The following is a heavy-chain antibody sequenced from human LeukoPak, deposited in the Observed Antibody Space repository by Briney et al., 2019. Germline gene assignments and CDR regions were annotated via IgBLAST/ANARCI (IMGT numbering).Heavy chain of an antibody. CDR2: ISSSSYI. D-gene: IGHD6-13*01. J-gene: IGHJ4*02. CDR3: ATIAARAAAGYYFDY. Sequence: GGSLKLSCAASGFTFSSYSMNWVRQAPGKGLEWVSSISSSSYIYYADSVKGRFTISRDNAKNSLYLQMNSLRAEDTAVYYCATIAARAAAGYYFDYWGQGTLVTVSS. CDR1: GFTFSSYS. V-gene: IGHV3-21*01.